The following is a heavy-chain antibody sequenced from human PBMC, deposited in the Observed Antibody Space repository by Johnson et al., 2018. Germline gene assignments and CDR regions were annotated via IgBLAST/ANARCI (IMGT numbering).Heavy chain of an antibody. CDR1: GFTFGDYA. J-gene: IGHJ6*03. CDR3: VRQPLNFYHYYMDV. Sequence: QVQLQESGGGLVQPGRSLRLSCSVSGFTFGDYALSWFRQAPGKGLEWVALISYDVSNQYYADSVKGRFTIYRDNAKNSLYLHMDSLRAEDTAIYYCVRQPLNFYHYYMDVWGNGTTVTVS. CDR2: ISYDVSNQ. V-gene: IGHV3-30*04.